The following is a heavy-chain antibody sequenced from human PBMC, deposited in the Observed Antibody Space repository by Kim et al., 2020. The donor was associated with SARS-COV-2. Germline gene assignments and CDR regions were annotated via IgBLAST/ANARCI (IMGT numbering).Heavy chain of an antibody. CDR3: ARRVDTSLAAGASFDY. CDR2: ISYSGAT. Sequence: SETLSLTCTVSGDSISSSNYYWGWIRQPPGKGLDWIGSISYSGATFYNRSLKSRVTISVDTSKNQISLKLSSVTAADTAVYDCARRVDTSLAAGASFDYWGQETLVTVSS. CDR1: GDSISSSNYY. J-gene: IGHJ4*02. V-gene: IGHV4-39*01. D-gene: IGHD5-18*01.